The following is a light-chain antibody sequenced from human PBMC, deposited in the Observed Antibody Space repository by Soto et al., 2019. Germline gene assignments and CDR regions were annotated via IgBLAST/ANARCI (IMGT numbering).Light chain of an antibody. CDR2: GAR. V-gene: IGKV3-20*01. CDR1: QSVTIGY. Sequence: VLTQSPGTLSLSPGERATLSCRASQSVTIGYLAWFHQKPGQAPRLLIYGARTRATGVPDRFIASGAADDFSPAIITLGPVDVAGYYCQQYGSSPRTFGQGTKVEIK. CDR3: QQYGSSPRT. J-gene: IGKJ1*01.